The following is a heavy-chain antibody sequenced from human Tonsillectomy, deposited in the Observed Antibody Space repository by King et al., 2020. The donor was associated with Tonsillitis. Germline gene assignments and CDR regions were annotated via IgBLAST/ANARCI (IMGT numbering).Heavy chain of an antibody. V-gene: IGHV4-59*01. J-gene: IGHJ6*03. CDR1: GVSISSYY. D-gene: IGHD6-13*01. CDR3: ARVIRQQDYMDV. CDR2: IYSSGST. Sequence: VQLQESGPGLVKPSETLSLTCTVSGVSISSYYWSWIRQPPGKGLECIWYIYSSGSTNYTPSLKSRVTISVDTSKNQFSLKLSSVPAADTAVYYCARVIRQQDYMDVWGKGTTVTVSS.